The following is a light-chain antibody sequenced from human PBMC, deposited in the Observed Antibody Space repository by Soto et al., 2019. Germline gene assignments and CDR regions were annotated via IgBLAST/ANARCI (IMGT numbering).Light chain of an antibody. CDR1: QGISSY. J-gene: IGKJ3*01. Sequence: IQLTQSPSSLSASVGDRVTITCRASQGISSYLAWYQQKPGKAPKLLIYAASVLEIGVPSRFSGSGSGTDFTLTISSLQPEDFATYCCQQLNSYQFTFGPGAKVDIK. V-gene: IGKV1-9*01. CDR2: AAS. CDR3: QQLNSYQFT.